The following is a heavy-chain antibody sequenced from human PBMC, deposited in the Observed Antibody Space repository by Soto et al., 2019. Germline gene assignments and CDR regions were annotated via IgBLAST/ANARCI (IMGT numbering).Heavy chain of an antibody. V-gene: IGHV3-53*01. CDR2: IHRSGAT. J-gene: IGHJ6*02. CDR1: GFTVSANY. Sequence: EVQLVESGGGLIQPGGSLRLSCAASGFTVSANYMSWVRQAPGKGLEWVSAIHRSGATSYADSVRGRYSISRDNSKTTVDLERNGRSAEDTAVYFCARERSTPAGRYSSHYYGMDVWGQGTTVTVSS. CDR3: ARERSTPAGRYSSHYYGMDV. D-gene: IGHD6-13*01.